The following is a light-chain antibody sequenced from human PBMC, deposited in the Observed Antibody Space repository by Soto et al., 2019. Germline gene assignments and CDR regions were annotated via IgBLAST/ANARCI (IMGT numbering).Light chain of an antibody. J-gene: IGLJ2*01. CDR1: SSDIGGHNY. CDR3: SSYTTTSTVV. Sequence: QSVLTQPASVSGSPGQSITVSCTGTSSDIGGHNYVSWYQQHPGKVPKLIIYEVSNRTSGVSNRFSGSKSGNTASLTVSGLQAEDEADYYCSSYTTTSTVVFGGGTQLTVL. V-gene: IGLV2-14*01. CDR2: EVS.